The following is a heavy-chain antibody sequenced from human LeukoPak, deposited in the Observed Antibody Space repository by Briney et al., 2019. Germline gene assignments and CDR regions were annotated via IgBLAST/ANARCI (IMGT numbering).Heavy chain of an antibody. J-gene: IGHJ3*02. CDR1: GFTFSSYW. V-gene: IGHV3-74*01. D-gene: IGHD3-10*01. Sequence: WGSLSLSCAASGFTFSSYWMNWVRQPPGKGLVWVSRITSDGSSTSYADSVKGRFTISRDNAKNTLYLQMNSLRAEDTAVYYCARDGGDDAFDIWGQGTMVTVSS. CDR3: ARDGGDDAFDI. CDR2: ITSDGSST.